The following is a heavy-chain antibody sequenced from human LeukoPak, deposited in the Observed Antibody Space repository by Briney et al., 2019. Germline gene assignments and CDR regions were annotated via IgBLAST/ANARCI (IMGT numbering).Heavy chain of an antibody. CDR2: VYHTGST. D-gene: IGHD5-18*01. CDR1: GASITSYY. CDR3: TRLPPFTAFFDF. V-gene: IGHV4-59*13. Sequence: WETLSLTCSVSGASITSYYWTWIRQFPGKGLEWIGYVYHTGSTNYNPSLRSRVTISIDTSKSQFSLNLNSVTAADTAIYYCTRLPPFTAFFDFWGPGILASVSP. J-gene: IGHJ4*02.